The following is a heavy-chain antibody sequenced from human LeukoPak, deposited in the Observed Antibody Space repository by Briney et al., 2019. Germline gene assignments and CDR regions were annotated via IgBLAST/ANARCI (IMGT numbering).Heavy chain of an antibody. Sequence: GGSLRLSCAASGFTFSSYWMNWVRQAPGKGLEWVAKIKQDGSEKYYVDSVKGRFTISRDNAKNSLYLQMNSLRAEDTAVYYCAKIAQQWLVKYYIDYWGQGTLVTVSS. CDR3: AKIAQQWLVKYYIDY. J-gene: IGHJ4*02. D-gene: IGHD6-19*01. V-gene: IGHV3-7*03. CDR1: GFTFSSYW. CDR2: IKQDGSEK.